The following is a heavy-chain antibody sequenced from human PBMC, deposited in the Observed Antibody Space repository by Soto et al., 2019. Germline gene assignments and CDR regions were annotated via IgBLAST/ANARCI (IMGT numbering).Heavy chain of an antibody. CDR1: GGSISSYY. D-gene: IGHD6-13*01. V-gene: IGHV4-59*01. Sequence: QVQLQESGPGLVKPSETLSLTCTVSGGSISSYYWSWIRQPPGKGLEWIGYIYYSGSTNYNPSLRSRVTKSVDTSKNQFSLKLSSVTAADTAVYYCARAGYSSSWYVGWFDPWGQGTLVTVSS. J-gene: IGHJ5*02. CDR3: ARAGYSSSWYVGWFDP. CDR2: IYYSGST.